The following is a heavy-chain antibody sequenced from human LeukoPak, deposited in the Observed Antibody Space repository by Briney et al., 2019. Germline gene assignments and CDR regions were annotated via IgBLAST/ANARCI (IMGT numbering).Heavy chain of an antibody. D-gene: IGHD3-10*01. CDR2: TDLEGSGT. V-gene: IGHV3-74*01. J-gene: IGHJ4*02. CDR1: GFSFSDYW. CDR3: ARGVRGSRTFDY. Sequence: PGGSLRLSCAASGFSFSDYWMHWDRQAPGKGLVWVSRTDLEGSGTTYADSVKGRISISRDNVRNTLNLQLNSLRAEDTAVYFCARGVRGSRTFDYWGQGTLATVSS.